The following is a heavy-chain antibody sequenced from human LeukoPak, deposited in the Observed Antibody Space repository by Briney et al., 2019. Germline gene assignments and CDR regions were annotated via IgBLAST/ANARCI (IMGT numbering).Heavy chain of an antibody. J-gene: IGHJ4*02. D-gene: IGHD6-19*01. CDR2: ISWNSGYI. V-gene: IGHV3-9*01. CDR3: AKVRGTYSSGYYFDS. Sequence: GRSLRLSCAASGFTFDAYAMHWVRQAPGKGLEWLSIISWNSGYIDYADSVKGRFTISRDNAKNSLFLQMDSLRTEGTAFYYCAKVRGTYSSGYYFDSWGQGTLVTVSS. CDR1: GFTFDAYA.